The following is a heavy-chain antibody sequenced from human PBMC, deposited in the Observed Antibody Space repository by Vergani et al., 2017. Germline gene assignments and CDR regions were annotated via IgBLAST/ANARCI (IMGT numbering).Heavy chain of an antibody. CDR2: VKWNGDSS. V-gene: IGHV3-20*04. J-gene: IGHJ4*02. CDR3: ARRGSGNTYYFDY. CDR1: GFTFGDYD. D-gene: IGHD3-10*01. Sequence: EVQLVESGGGVVRPGGSLRLSCAASGFTFGDYDMNWVRQAPGKGLEWVSRVKWNGDSSVYADSVKGRFTISRDNAKNSRYLQMTSLRAEDTAFYYCARRGSGNTYYFDYWGQGALVTVSS.